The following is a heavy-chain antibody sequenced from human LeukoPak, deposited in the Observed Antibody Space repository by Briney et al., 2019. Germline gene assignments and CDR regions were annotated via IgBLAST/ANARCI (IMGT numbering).Heavy chain of an antibody. CDR2: IYYSGST. V-gene: IGHV4-59*01. D-gene: IGHD3-3*02. Sequence: PSQTLSLTCTVSGGSISSYYWSWIRQPPGKGLEWIGYIYYSGSTNYNPSLKSRVTISVDTSKNQFSLKLSSVTAADTAVYYCAGGLLVDWFDPWGQGTLVTASS. J-gene: IGHJ5*02. CDR1: GGSISSYY. CDR3: AGGLLVDWFDP.